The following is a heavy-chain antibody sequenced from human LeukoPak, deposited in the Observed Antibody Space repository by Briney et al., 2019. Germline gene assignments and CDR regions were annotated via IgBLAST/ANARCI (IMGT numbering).Heavy chain of an antibody. CDR1: GFTFSNYG. Sequence: GRSLRHSCAASGFTFSNYGMHGVRPAPGRGVEWVTFISHDGSEKYYRDSVKGRFTISRDNSRNTLFLQMSRLTPEDTAVYYCAKDYLGSSKSLDTWGRGTLVTVSS. V-gene: IGHV3-30*18. D-gene: IGHD6-13*01. CDR2: ISHDGSEK. CDR3: AKDYLGSSKSLDT. J-gene: IGHJ5*02.